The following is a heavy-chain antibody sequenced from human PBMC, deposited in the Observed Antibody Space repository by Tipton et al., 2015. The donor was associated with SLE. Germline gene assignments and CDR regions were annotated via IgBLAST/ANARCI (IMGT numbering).Heavy chain of an antibody. D-gene: IGHD1-26*01. V-gene: IGHV4-4*08. CDR1: GASISSYY. Sequence: TLSLTCTVSGASISSYYWSWIRQFPGKGLEWIGYIHTSGSTNYNPSLKSRVTISVDTSKNQFSLRLTTVTAADTAVYYCARTLGAIAHTVYDAFDIWGQGKMVTVSS. CDR3: ARTLGAIAHTVYDAFDI. J-gene: IGHJ3*02. CDR2: IHTSGST.